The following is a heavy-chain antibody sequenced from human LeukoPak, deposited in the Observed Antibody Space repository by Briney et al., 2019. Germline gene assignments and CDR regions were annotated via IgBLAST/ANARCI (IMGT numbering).Heavy chain of an antibody. CDR3: ARGHYSTSSYFYYMDV. V-gene: IGHV4-61*02. J-gene: IGHJ6*03. CDR2: IYTSGST. Sequence: SETPSLTCTVSGGSISSDSYYWSWIRQPAGKGLEWIGRIYTSGSTNYSPSLKSRVTISVDTSKNQFSLKLSSATAADTAVYYCARGHYSTSSYFYYMDVWGKGTTVTVSS. CDR1: GGSISSDSYY. D-gene: IGHD6-6*01.